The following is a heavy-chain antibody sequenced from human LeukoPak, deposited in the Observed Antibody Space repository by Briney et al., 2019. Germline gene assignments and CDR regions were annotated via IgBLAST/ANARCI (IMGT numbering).Heavy chain of an antibody. CDR1: GGSISSGSYY. Sequence: PSETLSLTCTVSGGSISSGSYYWSWIRQPAGKGLEWIGRIYTSGSTNYNPSLKSRVTISVDTSKNQFSLKLSSVTAADTAVYYCAREDYYDPKHMDVWGKGTTVTVSS. V-gene: IGHV4-61*02. CDR2: IYTSGST. J-gene: IGHJ6*03. CDR3: AREDYYDPKHMDV. D-gene: IGHD3-22*01.